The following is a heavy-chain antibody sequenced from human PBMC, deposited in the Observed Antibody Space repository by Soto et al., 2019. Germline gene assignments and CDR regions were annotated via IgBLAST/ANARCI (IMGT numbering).Heavy chain of an antibody. CDR1: GFTFSSYA. J-gene: IGHJ4*02. Sequence: GSLRLSCAASGFTFSSYAMSWVRQAPGKGLEWVSAISGSGGSTYYADSVKGRFTISRDNSKNTLYLQMNSLRAEDTAVYYCAKDRRGYCSGGSCYPFDYWGQGTLVTVSS. D-gene: IGHD2-15*01. V-gene: IGHV3-23*01. CDR3: AKDRRGYCSGGSCYPFDY. CDR2: ISGSGGST.